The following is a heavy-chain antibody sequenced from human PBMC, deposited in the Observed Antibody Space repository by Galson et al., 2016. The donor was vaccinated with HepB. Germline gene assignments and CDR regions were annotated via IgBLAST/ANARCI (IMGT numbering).Heavy chain of an antibody. CDR1: GGTFTNYA. V-gene: IGHV1-69*13. D-gene: IGHD3-3*01. Sequence: SVKVSCKASGGTFTNYAFSWVRQAPGQGLEWMGGITPIFGTSNYAQKFQGRVTITADESTSTAYLELRSLRSEDTAVYYCAAHSTIFGVIPFHHYYGMDVWGQGTTVTVSS. CDR2: ITPIFGTS. J-gene: IGHJ6*02. CDR3: AAHSTIFGVIPFHHYYGMDV.